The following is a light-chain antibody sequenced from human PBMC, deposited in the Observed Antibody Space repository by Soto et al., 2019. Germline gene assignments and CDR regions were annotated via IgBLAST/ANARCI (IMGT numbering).Light chain of an antibody. J-gene: IGKJ1*01. CDR1: QSVSGN. V-gene: IGKV3-15*01. CDR2: GAS. Sequence: EIVMTQSPATLSVSPGERATLSFRASQSVSGNLAWYQQKPGQAPRLLIYGASTRATGIPARFSGSGSGTEFTLTISSLQSEDFSVYYCQQYNNWPPAFGQGTKVEIK. CDR3: QQYNNWPPA.